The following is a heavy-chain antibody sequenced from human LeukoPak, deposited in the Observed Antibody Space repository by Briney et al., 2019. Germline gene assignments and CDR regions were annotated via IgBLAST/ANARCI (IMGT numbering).Heavy chain of an antibody. V-gene: IGHV1-46*01. Sequence: ASVKVSCKASGYTFTSYYMHWVRQAPGQGLEWMGIINPSGGSTSYAQKFQGRVTMTRDTSTSTVYMELSSLRSEDTTVYYCARNSGYSSGWYQGYFDYWGQGTLVTVSS. J-gene: IGHJ4*02. CDR3: ARNSGYSSGWYQGYFDY. D-gene: IGHD6-19*01. CDR2: INPSGGST. CDR1: GYTFTSYY.